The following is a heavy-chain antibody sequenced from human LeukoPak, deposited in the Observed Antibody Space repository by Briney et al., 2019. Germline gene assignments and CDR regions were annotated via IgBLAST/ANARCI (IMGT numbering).Heavy chain of an antibody. J-gene: IGHJ4*02. D-gene: IGHD6-19*01. V-gene: IGHV4-4*07. CDR3: ARARSPNIAVAGACFDY. Sequence: SETLSLTCTVSGVSISTYYWNWIRQPAGKGLEWIGRIYTSGTTNYSPSLKSRITMSVGTSKNQFSLNLSSVTAADTAVYYCARARSPNIAVAGACFDYWGQGILVTVSS. CDR1: GVSISTYY. CDR2: IYTSGTT.